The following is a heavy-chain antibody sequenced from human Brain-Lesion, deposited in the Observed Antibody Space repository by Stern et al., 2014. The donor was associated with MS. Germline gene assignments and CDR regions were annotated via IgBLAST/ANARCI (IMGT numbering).Heavy chain of an antibody. CDR1: GGAVSSGDRY. Sequence: MQLVESGPGLVKPSQTLSLTCTVSGGAVSSGDRYWSWIRQHPEKGLEWIGYISYSGNTYYNPSLESRVTISMGRSKNQFSLKLRSVTAADTAVYYCARVTEFLRFFYPDYWGQGIRVTVSS. CDR3: ARVTEFLRFFYPDY. CDR2: ISYSGNT. V-gene: IGHV4-31*03. J-gene: IGHJ4*02. D-gene: IGHD3-3*01.